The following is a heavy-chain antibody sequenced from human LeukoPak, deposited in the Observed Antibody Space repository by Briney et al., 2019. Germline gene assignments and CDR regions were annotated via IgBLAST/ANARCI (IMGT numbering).Heavy chain of an antibody. CDR2: IYYSGST. J-gene: IGHJ5*02. CDR1: GGSISSGGYY. Sequence: SQTLSLTCTVSGGSISSGGYYWRWIRQHPGKGLEWIGYIYYSGSTYYNPSLKSRVTISVDTSKNQFSLKLSSVTAADTAVYYCARAAAAALNWFDPWGQGTLVTVSS. CDR3: ARAAAAALNWFDP. V-gene: IGHV4-31*03. D-gene: IGHD6-13*01.